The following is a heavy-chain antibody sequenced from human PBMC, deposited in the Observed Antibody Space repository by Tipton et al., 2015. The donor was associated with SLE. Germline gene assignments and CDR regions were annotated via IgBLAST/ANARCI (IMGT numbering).Heavy chain of an antibody. V-gene: IGHV4-34*01. J-gene: IGHJ4*02. CDR2: INHSGST. CDR1: GGSFSGYY. Sequence: TLSLTCAVYGGSFSGYYWSWIRQPPGKGLEWIGEINHSGSTNYNPSLKSRVTILVDTSKNQFSLKLSSVTATDTAVYCCARGDCSSTSCLDYWGQGTLVTVSS. CDR3: ARGDCSSTSCLDY. D-gene: IGHD2-2*01.